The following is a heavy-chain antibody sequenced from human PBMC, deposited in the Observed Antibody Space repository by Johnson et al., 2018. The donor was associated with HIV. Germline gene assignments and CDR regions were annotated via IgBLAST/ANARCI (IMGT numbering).Heavy chain of an antibody. V-gene: IGHV3-20*04. D-gene: IGHD3-22*01. CDR1: GFTFDDYG. CDR3: DSSGSVGAFDI. J-gene: IGHJ3*02. Sequence: EKLVESGGGVVRPGGSLRLSCAASGFTFDDYGMSWVRQAPGKGLEWVSGINWNGGDTGYADSVKGRFTISRDNAKNSLYLQMNTLRTEDTALYYYDSSGSVGAFDIWGQGTMVTVSS. CDR2: INWNGGDT.